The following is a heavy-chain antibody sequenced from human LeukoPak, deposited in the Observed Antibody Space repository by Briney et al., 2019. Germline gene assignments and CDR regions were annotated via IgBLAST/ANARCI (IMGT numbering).Heavy chain of an antibody. CDR1: GFTFSSYG. D-gene: IGHD3-22*01. CDR3: AKEKVTDYYDSSGSLDY. CDR2: IRYDGSNK. Sequence: GGSLRLSCAPSGFTFSSYGMHWVRQAPGKGLEWVAFIRYDGSNKYYADSVKGRFTISRDNSKNTLYLQMNSLRAEDTAVYYCAKEKVTDYYDSSGSLDYWGQGTLVTVSS. J-gene: IGHJ4*02. V-gene: IGHV3-30*02.